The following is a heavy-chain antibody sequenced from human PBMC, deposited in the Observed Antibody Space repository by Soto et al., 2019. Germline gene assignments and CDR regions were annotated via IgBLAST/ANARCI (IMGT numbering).Heavy chain of an antibody. Sequence: GGSLRLSCTTSGFTFNTYGMHWVRQAPGKGLEWVAIIWYDGSNKYYADSVKGRFTISRDNSRNTLYLQMNSLRAEDTALYYCARADCTGAYCYSWPFNYGVDVWGQGTKVTVS. D-gene: IGHD2-15*01. V-gene: IGHV3-33*08. J-gene: IGHJ6*02. CDR1: GFTFNTYG. CDR3: ARADCTGAYCYSWPFNYGVDV. CDR2: IWYDGSNK.